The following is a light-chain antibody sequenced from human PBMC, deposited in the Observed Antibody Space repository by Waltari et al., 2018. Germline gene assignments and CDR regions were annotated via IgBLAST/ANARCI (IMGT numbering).Light chain of an antibody. CDR2: AAS. CDR3: QQSYTIPVT. J-gene: IGKJ5*01. CDR1: QNIRRY. Sequence: DIQMTQSPSSLSASVGDRVTITCRASQNIRRYLNWYQQKQGKAPKFLIYAASSLQSGVPSRFTGSGSGTDFTLTISNLQPEDFATYYCQQSYTIPVTFGQGTRLEIK. V-gene: IGKV1-39*01.